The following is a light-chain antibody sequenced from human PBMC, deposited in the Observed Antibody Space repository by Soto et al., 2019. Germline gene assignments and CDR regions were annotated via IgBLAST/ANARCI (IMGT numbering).Light chain of an antibody. J-gene: IGKJ4*01. Sequence: ESLLTQSPATLSLSPGERATLSCRASQSVSNFLAWYQQKPGQAPRLLIYDASNRATGIPASCSGSGSGSDLTLTILKLEAEDVAIYYCQPYNNLALTFGGGTKVEIK. CDR1: QSVSNF. CDR2: DAS. CDR3: QPYNNLALT. V-gene: IGKV3-11*01.